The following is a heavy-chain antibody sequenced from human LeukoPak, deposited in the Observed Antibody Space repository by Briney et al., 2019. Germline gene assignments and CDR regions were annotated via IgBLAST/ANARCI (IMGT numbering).Heavy chain of an antibody. CDR3: ARLTVTATGEQTNY. D-gene: IGHD2-21*02. CDR1: GFTFSSYG. V-gene: IGHV3-74*01. J-gene: IGHJ4*02. CDR2: INGDGSTT. Sequence: GGSLRLSCAASGFTFSSYGMHWVRQAPGKGLVWVSRINGDGSTTSYADSVRGRFTISRDTAKNTLYLQMSSLRDEDTAVYYCARLTVTATGEQTNYWGQGTLVTVSS.